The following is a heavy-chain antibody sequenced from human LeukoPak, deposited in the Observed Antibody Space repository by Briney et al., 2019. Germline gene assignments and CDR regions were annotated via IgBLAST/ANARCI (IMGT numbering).Heavy chain of an antibody. CDR2: SYSGGNA. J-gene: IGHJ3*01. Sequence: SETLSLTCSVSGASTSAYYWSWIRQPPGKGLEWMGYSYSGGNANYNPSLKSRVTISIDTSENQFSLRLTSVTAADTAVYFCAHSKRGGGYYINSFAVWGRGALVTISS. CDR3: AHSKRGGGYYINSFAV. D-gene: IGHD1-26*01. CDR1: GASTSAYY. V-gene: IGHV4-59*01.